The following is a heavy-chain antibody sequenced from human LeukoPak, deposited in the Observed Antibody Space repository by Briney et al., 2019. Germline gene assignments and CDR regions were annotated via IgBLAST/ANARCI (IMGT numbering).Heavy chain of an antibody. CDR3: AKGRKSYYYGMDV. J-gene: IGHJ6*02. CDR2: ISGSGGST. CDR1: GFTFSSFA. Sequence: GGSLRLSCAASGFTFSSFAMSWVRQAPGKGLEWVSGISGSGGSTYYADSVKGQFTISRDNSKNTLYLQMNGLRAEDTAVYHCAKGRKSYYYGMDVWGQGTTVTVSS. V-gene: IGHV3-23*01.